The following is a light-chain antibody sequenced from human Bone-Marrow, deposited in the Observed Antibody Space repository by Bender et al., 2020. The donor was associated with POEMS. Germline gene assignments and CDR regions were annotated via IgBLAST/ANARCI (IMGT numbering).Light chain of an antibody. CDR2: DVA. CDR1: SSDVGTYNY. CDR3: ASYTSGSDWV. V-gene: IGLV2-14*03. J-gene: IGLJ3*02. Sequence: QSALTQPASVSGSPGQSITLSCTGTSSDVGTYNYVAWYQHHPDKAPKLMIYDVANRPSGVSNRFSGSKSGNTASLTISGLQAEDEADYHCASYTSGSDWVFGGGTKVTVL.